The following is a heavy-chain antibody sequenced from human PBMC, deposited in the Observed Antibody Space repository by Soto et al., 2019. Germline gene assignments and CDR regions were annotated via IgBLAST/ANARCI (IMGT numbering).Heavy chain of an antibody. D-gene: IGHD3-22*01. Sequence: EVQLVESGGGLVQPGGSLRLSCAASGFTFSNHWMHWVRQAPGKGLIWVSRMNSDGSSTTYADSVKGRFTISRDNARNTLYLQRNSVRAEDTAVYYCARDTHYYDTSNYYRTYGMDAWGQGTAV. CDR1: GFTFSNHW. J-gene: IGHJ6*02. V-gene: IGHV3-74*01. CDR3: ARDTHYYDTSNYYRTYGMDA. CDR2: MNSDGSST.